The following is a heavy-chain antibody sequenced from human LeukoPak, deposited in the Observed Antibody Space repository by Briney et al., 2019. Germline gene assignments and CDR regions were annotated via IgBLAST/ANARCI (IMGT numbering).Heavy chain of an antibody. CDR1: GDSITSVYW. D-gene: IGHD4-11*01. CDR2: ISHSGAT. V-gene: IGHV4-4*02. J-gene: IGHJ4*02. Sequence: PSETLSLTCAVSGDSITSVYWWSWVRQAPGKGLEWIGEISHSGATKRNPSLKSRVTMSVDKSKNQLSLRVNSMTAADAAVYYCVRGDNYMFDYWGQGTLVTVSS. CDR3: VRGDNYMFDY.